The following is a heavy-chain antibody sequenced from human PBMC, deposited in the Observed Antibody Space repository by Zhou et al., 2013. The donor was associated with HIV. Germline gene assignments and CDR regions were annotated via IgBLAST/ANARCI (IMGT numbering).Heavy chain of an antibody. Sequence: QVQLVQSGAEVKKPGASVSVSCKAFGYTFSNYYMHWVRQAPGQGLEWMGMINPISRGTVYAQKFQGRVTMTGDTSTTTVYMEMSSLRSEDTAMYYCVRTTLYDRTGSYYGFDYWGQGTLVTVSS. D-gene: IGHD3-22*01. CDR1: GYTFSNYY. CDR2: INPISRGT. J-gene: IGHJ4*02. CDR3: VRTTLYDRTGSYYGFDY. V-gene: IGHV1-46*01.